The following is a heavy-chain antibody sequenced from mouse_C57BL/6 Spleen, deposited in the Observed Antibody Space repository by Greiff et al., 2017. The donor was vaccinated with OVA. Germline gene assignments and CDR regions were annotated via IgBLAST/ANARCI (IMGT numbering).Heavy chain of an antibody. Sequence: QVQLQQPGAELVRPGSSVKLSCKASGYTFTSYWMHWVKQRPIQGLEWIGNIDPSDSETHYNQKFKDKATLTVDKSSSTAYMQLSSLTSEDSAVYYCARSPLYYGSREGWYFDVWGTGTTVTVSS. V-gene: IGHV1-52*01. D-gene: IGHD1-1*01. J-gene: IGHJ1*03. CDR2: IDPSDSET. CDR3: ARSPLYYGSREGWYFDV. CDR1: GYTFTSYW.